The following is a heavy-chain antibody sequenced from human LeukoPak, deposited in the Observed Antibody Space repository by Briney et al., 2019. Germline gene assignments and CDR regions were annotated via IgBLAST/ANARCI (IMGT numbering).Heavy chain of an antibody. Sequence: ASVKVSCKVSGYTLTELSMHWVRQAPGKGLEWMGGFDPEDGETIYAQKFQGRVTMTEDTSTDTAYMELSSLRSEDTAVYYCATVRFVVVPAAIGAFDIWGQGTMVTVSS. V-gene: IGHV1-24*01. CDR3: ATVRFVVVPAAIGAFDI. J-gene: IGHJ3*02. CDR1: GYTLTELS. D-gene: IGHD2-2*01. CDR2: FDPEDGET.